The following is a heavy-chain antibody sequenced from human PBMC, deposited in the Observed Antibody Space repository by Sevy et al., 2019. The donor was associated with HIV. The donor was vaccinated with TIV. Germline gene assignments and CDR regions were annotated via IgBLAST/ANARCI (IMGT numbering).Heavy chain of an antibody. J-gene: IGHJ4*02. V-gene: IGHV3-53*01. CDR3: AKDRVSGTYYTGDFDY. D-gene: IGHD3-10*01. CDR1: GLIVSSNF. Sequence: GGSLRLSCAASGLIVSSNFMSWVRQAPGKGLEWVSVLYLGGSTYYADSVKGRFTISRDNSKNTLYLQMISLRAEDTAVYYCAKDRVSGTYYTGDFDYWGQGTLVTVSS. CDR2: LYLGGST.